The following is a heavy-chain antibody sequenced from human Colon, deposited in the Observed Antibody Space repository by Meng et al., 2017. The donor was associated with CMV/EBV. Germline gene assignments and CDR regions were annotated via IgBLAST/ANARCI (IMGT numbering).Heavy chain of an antibody. D-gene: IGHD5-24*01. V-gene: IGHV4-30-2*06. Sequence: GASISDGSYSWTWIRQSPGKGLGWIGYVRQSGSPYYNPSLKSRVTMSLDKSKNQFSLHLSSVTAADTAIYYCTRDHGDVFNDYYFQYWGQGILVTVSS. CDR2: VRQSGSP. J-gene: IGHJ4*02. CDR3: TRDHGDVFNDYYFQY. CDR1: GASISDGSYS.